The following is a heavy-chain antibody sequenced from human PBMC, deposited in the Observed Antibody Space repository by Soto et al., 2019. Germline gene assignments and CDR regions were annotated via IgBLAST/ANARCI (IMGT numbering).Heavy chain of an antibody. J-gene: IGHJ3*02. V-gene: IGHV1-69*01. Sequence: QVQLVQSGAEVKQTGSSVQVSCKASGGTFSSYTFSWVRQSPGQGLEWMGGSVPLFGTTNDAKIVQGRVTISADESTSTVYMELSSRRSEFSAMYYCARDGGAASTRPRGAFDIWGQGTVITVSS. D-gene: IGHD2-15*01. CDR2: SVPLFGTT. CDR1: GGTFSSYT. CDR3: ARDGGAASTRPRGAFDI.